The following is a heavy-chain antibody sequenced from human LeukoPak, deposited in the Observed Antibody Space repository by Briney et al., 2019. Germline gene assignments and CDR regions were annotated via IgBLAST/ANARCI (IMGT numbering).Heavy chain of an antibody. D-gene: IGHD2-2*01. CDR1: GFTFSSYG. V-gene: IGHV3-30*02. Sequence: GGSLRLSCAASGFTFSSYGMHWVRQAPGKWLEWVAIIRYDGSNKYYADSVKGRFTISRDNSKNTLYLQMNSLRAEDTAVYYCARDLIPSLHQPNMSHDYWGQGTLVTVSS. J-gene: IGHJ4*02. CDR2: IRYDGSNK. CDR3: ARDLIPSLHQPNMSHDY.